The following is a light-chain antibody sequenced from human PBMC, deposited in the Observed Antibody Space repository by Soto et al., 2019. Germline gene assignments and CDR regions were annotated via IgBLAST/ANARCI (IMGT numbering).Light chain of an antibody. V-gene: IGKV3-20*01. J-gene: IGKJ2*01. CDR1: QSVSSSY. CDR2: GAS. CDR3: QLYRASPPLYT. Sequence: VLTQSPGTLSLSPGERATLSCRASQSVSSSYLAWYQQKFGQAPRLLIHGASNRASGIPDRFSGSGSGTAFTLNISRLEPEDFAVYYCQLYRASPPLYTFGQGTKLQIK.